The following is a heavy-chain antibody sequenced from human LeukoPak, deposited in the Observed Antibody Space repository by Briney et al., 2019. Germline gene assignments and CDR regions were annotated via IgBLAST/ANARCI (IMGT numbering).Heavy chain of an antibody. CDR2: ISAYDGNT. Sequence: GASVKVSCKASGYTFTSYGISWVRQAPGQGLEWMGWISAYDGNTNYAQKLQGRVTMTTDTSTSTAYMELRSLRSDDTAVYYCARGIILGSGSYYIPDYWGQGTLVTVSS. J-gene: IGHJ4*02. V-gene: IGHV1-18*01. CDR1: GYTFTSYG. CDR3: ARGIILGSGSYYIPDY. D-gene: IGHD3-10*01.